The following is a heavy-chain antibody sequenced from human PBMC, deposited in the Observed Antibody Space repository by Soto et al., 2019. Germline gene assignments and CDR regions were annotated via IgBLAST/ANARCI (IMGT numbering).Heavy chain of an antibody. V-gene: IGHV1-18*01. CDR1: GYTFTSYG. CDR2: ISAYNGNT. Sequence: ASAKVSCKASGYTFTSYGISWVRQAPGQGLEWMGWISAYNGNTNYAQKLQGRVTMTTDTSTSTAYMELRSLRSDDTAVYYCARDFGSSWSPQGVDYWGQGTLVTVSS. CDR3: ARDFGSSWSPQGVDY. J-gene: IGHJ4*02. D-gene: IGHD6-13*01.